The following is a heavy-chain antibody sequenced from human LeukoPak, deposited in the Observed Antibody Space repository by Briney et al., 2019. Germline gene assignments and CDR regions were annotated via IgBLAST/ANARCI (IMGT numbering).Heavy chain of an antibody. CDR1: GYSISSGYY. V-gene: IGHV3-23*01. CDR3: AKFLPTHIVVANYYFDY. Sequence: ETLSLTCAVSGYSISSGYYWGWIRQPPGKGLEWVSAISGSGGSTYYADSVKGRFTISRDNSKNTLYPQMNSLRAEGTAVYYCAKFLPTHIVVANYYFDYWGQGTLVTVSS. J-gene: IGHJ4*02. D-gene: IGHD2-21*01. CDR2: ISGSGGST.